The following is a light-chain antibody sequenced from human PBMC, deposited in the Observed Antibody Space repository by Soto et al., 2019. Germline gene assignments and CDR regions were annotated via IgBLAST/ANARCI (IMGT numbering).Light chain of an antibody. Sequence: EIQITHSPSSLSVSVGDRVTITCQASRDIRDFLNWYQQKPGKAPKLLIFDASNLEEGVPPRFSGSGSGTYFTFSISSLQPEDVATYYCQHYDNLPPYIFVQGTKVDIK. CDR2: DAS. CDR3: QHYDNLPPYI. V-gene: IGKV1-33*01. J-gene: IGKJ2*01. CDR1: RDIRDF.